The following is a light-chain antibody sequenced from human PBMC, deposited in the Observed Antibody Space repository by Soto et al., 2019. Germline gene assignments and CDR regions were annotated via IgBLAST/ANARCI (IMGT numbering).Light chain of an antibody. V-gene: IGLV2-14*01. CDR3: SSYTSSRNYV. CDR1: SSDVGNYNY. Sequence: QSALTQPASVSGSPGQSITISCTGTSSDVGNYNYVSWYQQHPAKAPKLMIFEVSNRPSGISSRFSGSKSGNTASLTISGLQAEDEADYYCSSYTSSRNYVFGTGTKVTAL. CDR2: EVS. J-gene: IGLJ1*01.